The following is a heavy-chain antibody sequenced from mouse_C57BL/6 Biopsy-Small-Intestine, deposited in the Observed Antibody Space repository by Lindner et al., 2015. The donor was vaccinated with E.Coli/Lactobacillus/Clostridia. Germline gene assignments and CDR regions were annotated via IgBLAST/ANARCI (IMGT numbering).Heavy chain of an antibody. J-gene: IGHJ4*01. CDR2: INPETGGT. V-gene: IGHV1-84*02. Sequence: SVKVSCKGSGYTFTDHQIHWVRQAPGQGLEWMGWINPETGGTNFAEKFQGRVTMTRDTYTNTAYMELNRLRSDDTAVYYCARVVWFGELTLDSWGQGTLVTVSS. D-gene: IGHD2-12*01. CDR1: GYTFTDHQ. CDR3: ARVVWFGELTLDS.